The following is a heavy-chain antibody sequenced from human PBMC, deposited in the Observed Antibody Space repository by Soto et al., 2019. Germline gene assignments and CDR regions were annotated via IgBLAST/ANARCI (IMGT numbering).Heavy chain of an antibody. CDR2: MNTNTITT. D-gene: IGHD1-7*01. J-gene: IGHJ5*02. Sequence: QVKLVQSGAEVKKPGASVKVSCKASGYTFTSYDIHWVRQATGQGLEWMGWMNTNTITTDCAQKFQGRVTLTWNTSISTAYMELSSLKFDDTAVYYCAREVVEVAETTSLWLDPWGLGTLVTVSS. CDR1: GYTFTSYD. V-gene: IGHV1-8*01. CDR3: AREVVEVAETTSLWLDP.